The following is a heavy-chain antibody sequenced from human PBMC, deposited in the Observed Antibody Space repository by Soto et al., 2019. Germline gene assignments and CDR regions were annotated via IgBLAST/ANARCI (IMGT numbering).Heavy chain of an antibody. CDR3: ARLAYSGNWFDP. J-gene: IGHJ5*02. V-gene: IGHV4-59*08. Sequence: LSLTCTVSGGSISSYYWSWIRQPPGKGLEWIGYIYYSGSTNYNPSLKSRVTISVDTSKNQFSLKLSSVTAADTAVYYCARLAYSGNWFDPWGQGTLVTVSS. CDR2: IYYSGST. D-gene: IGHD2-21*01. CDR1: GGSISSYY.